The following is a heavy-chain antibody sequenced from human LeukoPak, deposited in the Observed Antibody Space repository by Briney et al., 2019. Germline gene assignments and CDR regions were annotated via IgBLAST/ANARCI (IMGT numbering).Heavy chain of an antibody. CDR2: ISGSGGST. CDR1: GFTFSSYA. V-gene: IGHV3-23*01. J-gene: IGHJ4*02. CDR3: AKPCSGSRNRDFDY. D-gene: IGHD1-26*01. Sequence: QSGGSLRLSCAASGFTFSSYAMSWVRQAPGKGLEWVSAISGSGGSTYYADSVKGRFTISRDNSKNTLYLQMNSLRAEDTAVYYCAKPCSGSRNRDFDYWGQGTLVTVSS.